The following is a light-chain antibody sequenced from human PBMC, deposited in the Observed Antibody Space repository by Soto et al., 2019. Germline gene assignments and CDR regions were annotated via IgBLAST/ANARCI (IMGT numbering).Light chain of an antibody. V-gene: IGKV1-5*03. CDR1: QSINAW. J-gene: IGKJ5*01. CDR2: QAS. Sequence: DIQMTKSPSTLSESVGDRVTIACRASQSINAWLAWYQQKPGKAPNLLIYQASTLQIGVPSRFSGSGSGTEFTLTINSLQPDDFATYFCQHYDSYSSIAFGQGTRLEIK. CDR3: QHYDSYSSIA.